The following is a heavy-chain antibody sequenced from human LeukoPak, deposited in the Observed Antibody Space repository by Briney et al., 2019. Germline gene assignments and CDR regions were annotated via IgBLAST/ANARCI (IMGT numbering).Heavy chain of an antibody. D-gene: IGHD4-23*01. Sequence: SETLSLTCTVSGGSISSYYWSWIRQPPGKGLEWIGYIYYSGSTNYNPSLKSRVTISVDTSKNHFPLKLSSVTAADTAVYYCARRGGHGGSFDYWGQGTLVTVSS. CDR2: IYYSGST. J-gene: IGHJ4*02. CDR1: GGSISSYY. V-gene: IGHV4-59*08. CDR3: ARRGGHGGSFDY.